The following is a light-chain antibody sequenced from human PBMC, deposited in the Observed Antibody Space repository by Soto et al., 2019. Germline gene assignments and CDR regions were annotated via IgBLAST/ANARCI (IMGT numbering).Light chain of an antibody. J-gene: IGLJ1*01. Sequence: QSVLTQPAPVSGAPGQSITISRPGTSSDVGGYNYVSWYQQHPGKAPKLMIYDVSNRPSGVSNRFSGSKSGNTASLTISGLQAEDEADYYCSSYTSSSTLVFGTGTKATVL. CDR3: SSYTSSSTLV. CDR2: DVS. V-gene: IGLV2-14*01. CDR1: SSDVGGYNY.